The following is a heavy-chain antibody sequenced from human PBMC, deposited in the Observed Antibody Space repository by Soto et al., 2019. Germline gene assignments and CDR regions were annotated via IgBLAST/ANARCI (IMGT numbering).Heavy chain of an antibody. Sequence: GYSVKVAGTASGYTVTSYSIXWVRQAPGQGLEWIGWINTDNGDAKYSQKFQGRVTVTRDTSATTAYMEVSSLRSEDTDVYYCERDQRYVVYWGLASLVTTTS. V-gene: IGHV1-3*04. CDR1: GYTVTSYS. J-gene: IGHJ4*03. CDR3: ERDQRYVVY. CDR2: INTDNGDA.